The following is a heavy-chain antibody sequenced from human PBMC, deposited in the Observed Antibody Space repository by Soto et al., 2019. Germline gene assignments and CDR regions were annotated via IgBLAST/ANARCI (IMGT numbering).Heavy chain of an antibody. CDR1: GFSFGSYA. D-gene: IGHD3-10*01. Sequence: PWGSLRLSCAACGFSFGSYAMTWVRQSPGKGLEWVSYISDSGGDTYYADSVKGRFTISRDNSKNTLYLQMNSLRVEDTAVYYCAKAPMIRGVIPAFDYWGQGTLVTVSS. CDR3: AKAPMIRGVIPAFDY. V-gene: IGHV3-23*01. J-gene: IGHJ4*02. CDR2: ISDSGGDT.